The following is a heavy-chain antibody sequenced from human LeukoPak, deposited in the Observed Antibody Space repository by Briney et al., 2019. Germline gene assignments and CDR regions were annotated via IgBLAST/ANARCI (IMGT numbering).Heavy chain of an antibody. J-gene: IGHJ4*02. V-gene: IGHV3-30*18. CDR1: GFTFSSYG. CDR2: ISYDGSNK. CDR3: AKLGGYCRGGSCSSLYYFDY. Sequence: PGRSLRLSCAASGFTFSSYGMHWVRQAPGKGLEWVAVISYDGSNKYYADSVKGRFTISRDNSKNTLYLQMNSLRAEDTAVYYCAKLGGYCRGGSCSSLYYFDYWGQGTLVTVSS. D-gene: IGHD2-15*01.